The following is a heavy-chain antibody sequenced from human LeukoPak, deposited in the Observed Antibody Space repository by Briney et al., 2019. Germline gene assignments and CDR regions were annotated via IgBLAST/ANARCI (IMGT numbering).Heavy chain of an antibody. CDR3: ATFEYTSSSLNY. Sequence: ASVKVSRKASGYTFTGYDMYWVRQAPGQGLEWMGWINPNSGGTNYAQKFQGRVTMTRDTSISTAYMELSRLRSDDTAVYYCATFEYTSSSLNYWGQGTLVAVSS. D-gene: IGHD6-6*01. CDR2: INPNSGGT. CDR1: GYTFTGYD. V-gene: IGHV1-2*02. J-gene: IGHJ4*02.